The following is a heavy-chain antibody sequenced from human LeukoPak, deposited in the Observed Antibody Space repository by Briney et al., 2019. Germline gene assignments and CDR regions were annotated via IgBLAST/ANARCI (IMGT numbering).Heavy chain of an antibody. Sequence: GASVTVSCKASGYTFTSYYMHWVRQAPGQGLEWMGLINPSGGSTSYAQKFQGRVTMTRDTSTSTVYMELSSLRSEDTAVYYCARGRLGYDSSGIRRGAFDIWGQGTMVTVSS. CDR3: ARGRLGYDSSGIRRGAFDI. V-gene: IGHV1-46*01. CDR2: INPSGGST. CDR1: GYTFTSYY. D-gene: IGHD3-22*01. J-gene: IGHJ3*02.